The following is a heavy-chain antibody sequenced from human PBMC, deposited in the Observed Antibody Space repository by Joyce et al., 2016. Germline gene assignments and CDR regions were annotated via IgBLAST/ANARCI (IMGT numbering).Heavy chain of an antibody. CDR2: ISYDGNNK. J-gene: IGHJ4*02. V-gene: IGHV3-30-3*01. CDR1: GFTFGDYA. D-gene: IGHD4-23*01. Sequence: QVQLVESGGGVVQPGRSLRLSCAASGFTFGDYALHWVRQAPGKGLQFVAVISYDGNNKYYADSVKGRFTLSRDNSKTTLYLQMNSLRTEDTAIYFCARGKGITVVTPRGGSFFDHWGQGTLVTVSS. CDR3: ARGKGITVVTPRGGSFFDH.